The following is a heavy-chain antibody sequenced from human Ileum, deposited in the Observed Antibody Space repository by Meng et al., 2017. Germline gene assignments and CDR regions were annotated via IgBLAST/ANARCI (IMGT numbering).Heavy chain of an antibody. Sequence: EVQVLESGGGLDQPGGSLKLSCAASGFTFSGSDVHWFHQVSGKGLEWVGRISTKSYTYATAYAASLKGRFTISRDDSENTAYLQMNSLKTEDTALYYCTVYIRGHMWGQGTMVTVSS. CDR1: GFTFSGSD. J-gene: IGHJ3*02. CDR2: ISTKSYTYAT. V-gene: IGHV3-73*02. CDR3: TVYIRGHM. D-gene: IGHD2-15*01.